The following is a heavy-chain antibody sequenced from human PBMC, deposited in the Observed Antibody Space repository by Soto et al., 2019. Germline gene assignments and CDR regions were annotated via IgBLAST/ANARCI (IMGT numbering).Heavy chain of an antibody. V-gene: IGHV3-23*01. CDR1: VLTFSSYA. CDR3: AKLPSGYFDWLLYPGYYYGMDV. Sequence: GGSLRLSCAASVLTFSSYAMSWVRQAPGKGLEWVSAISGSGGSTYYADSVKGRFTISRDNSKNTLYLQMNSLRAEDTAVYYCAKLPSGYFDWLLYPGYYYGMDVWGQGTTVTVSS. J-gene: IGHJ6*02. CDR2: ISGSGGST. D-gene: IGHD3-9*01.